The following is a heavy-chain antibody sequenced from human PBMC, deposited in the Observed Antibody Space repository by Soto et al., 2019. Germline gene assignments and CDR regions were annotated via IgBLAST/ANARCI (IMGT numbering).Heavy chain of an antibody. V-gene: IGHV3-23*01. CDR3: AKEMTSGYYFFDY. Sequence: GGSLRLSCAASGFTFSSYAMSWVRQAPGKGLEWVSTISGTGGSTYYPDSVKGRFTISRDNSKNTVYLQMNSLRAEDAAVYYCAKEMTSGYYFFDYWGQGPLVTVSS. CDR1: GFTFSSYA. J-gene: IGHJ4*02. CDR2: ISGTGGST. D-gene: IGHD3-22*01.